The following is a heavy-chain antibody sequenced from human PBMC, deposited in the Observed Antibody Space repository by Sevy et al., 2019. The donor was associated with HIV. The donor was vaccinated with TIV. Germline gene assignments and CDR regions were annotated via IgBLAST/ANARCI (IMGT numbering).Heavy chain of an antibody. V-gene: IGHV3-11*01. Sequence: GGSLRLSCAASGFTFSDYYMSWIRQAPGKGLEWVSYISSSGSNIYYADSVKGRFTVSRDNAKNSMYLQMNSLRAEDTALDFCGRDLHRGLSGSTSGYWGQGTLVTVSS. J-gene: IGHJ4*02. CDR1: GFTFSDYY. CDR2: ISSSGSNI. D-gene: IGHD3-3*01. CDR3: GRDLHRGLSGSTSGY.